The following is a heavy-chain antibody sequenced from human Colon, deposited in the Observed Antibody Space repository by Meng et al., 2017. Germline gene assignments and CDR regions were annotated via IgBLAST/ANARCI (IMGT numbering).Heavy chain of an antibody. CDR3: ARNGIVAAVFNWFDS. CDR1: GFIFSDHY. CDR2: ISNNGGST. J-gene: IGHJ5*01. D-gene: IGHD6-13*01. V-gene: IGHV3-64*01. Sequence: GESLKISCAGSGFIFSDHYIDWVRQAPGKGLEYVSGISNNGGSTYYAKSVKGRFTISRDNSKNTLYLQMGSLRAEDTAVYYCARNGIVAAVFNWFDSWGQGTLVTVSS.